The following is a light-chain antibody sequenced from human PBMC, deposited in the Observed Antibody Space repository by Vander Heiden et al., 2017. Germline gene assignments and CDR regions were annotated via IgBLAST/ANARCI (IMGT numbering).Light chain of an antibody. CDR3: TSYTSSTTLV. V-gene: IGLV2-14*01. CDR1: SSDIGGYNY. J-gene: IGLJ2*01. CDR2: DVT. Sequence: QSALTQPASVSGSTGQSITISGTGTSSDIGGYNYVSWYQQHPGKAPKLMIYDVTYRPSGVSSRFSGSKSGNTASLTISGLQAEDEAHYYCTSYTSSTTLVIGGGTKLTVL.